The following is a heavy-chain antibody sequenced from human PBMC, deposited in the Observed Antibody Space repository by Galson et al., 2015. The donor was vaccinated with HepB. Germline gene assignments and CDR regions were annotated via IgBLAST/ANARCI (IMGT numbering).Heavy chain of an antibody. V-gene: IGHV1-69*01. CDR3: ARLPKLTTYYYYYYMDV. D-gene: IGHD1-1*01. CDR2: IIPIFGTA. CDR1: GGTFSSYA. Sequence: SCKASGGTFSSYAISWVRQAPGQGLEWMGGIIPIFGTANYAQKFQGRVTITADESTSTAYMELSSLRSEDTAVYYCARLPKLTTYYYYYYMDVWGKGTTVTVSS. J-gene: IGHJ6*03.